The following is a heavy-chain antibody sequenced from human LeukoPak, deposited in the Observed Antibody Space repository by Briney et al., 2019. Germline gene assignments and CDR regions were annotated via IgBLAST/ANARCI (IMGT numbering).Heavy chain of an antibody. CDR2: ISGSGTNT. Sequence: HTGGSLRLSCAASGFTFSSYAMNWVRQAPGKGLEWVSIISGSGTNTYYADSVKGRFTISRDNSKNTLYLQMNSLRAEDTAVYYCAKSFGPVIAAAGTGADWGQGTLVTVSP. V-gene: IGHV3-23*01. CDR1: GFTFSSYA. CDR3: AKSFGPVIAAAGTGAD. D-gene: IGHD6-13*01. J-gene: IGHJ4*02.